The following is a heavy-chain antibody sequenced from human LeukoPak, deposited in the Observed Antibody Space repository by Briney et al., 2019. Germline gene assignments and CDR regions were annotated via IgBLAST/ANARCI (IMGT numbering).Heavy chain of an antibody. CDR2: INHSGST. D-gene: IGHD3-10*01. Sequence: PSETLSLTCAVYGGSFSGYYWSWIRQPPGKGLEWIGEINHSGSTNHNPSLKSRVTISVDTSKNQFSLKLSSVTAADTAVYYCARRPGGYYGSGSYSWGQGTLVTVSS. CDR3: ARRPGGYYGSGSYS. CDR1: GGSFSGYY. V-gene: IGHV4-34*01. J-gene: IGHJ5*02.